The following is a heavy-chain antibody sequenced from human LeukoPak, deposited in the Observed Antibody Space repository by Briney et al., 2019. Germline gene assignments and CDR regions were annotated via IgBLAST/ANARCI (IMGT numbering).Heavy chain of an antibody. Sequence: PGGSLRLSCEASGFTFSIYAMTWVRQAPGKGLEWVSTFTNHHTTYYTDSVKGRFTISRDNSKNTLYLQMDSVRPEDTAVYYCAKEGYDILTGYRTNWFAPWGQRTLVTVSS. CDR1: GFTFSIYA. J-gene: IGHJ5*02. D-gene: IGHD3-9*01. CDR3: AKEGYDILTGYRTNWFAP. CDR2: FTNHHTT. V-gene: IGHV3-23*01.